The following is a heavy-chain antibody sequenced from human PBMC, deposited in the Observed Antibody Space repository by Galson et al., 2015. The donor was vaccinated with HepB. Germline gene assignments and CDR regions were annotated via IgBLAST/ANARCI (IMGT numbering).Heavy chain of an antibody. Sequence: SLRLSCAASGFIFGDYAMSWFRQAPGKGLEWVGFIRSKAYGGTTEYAASVKGRFTISRDDSKSIAYLQMNSLKTEDTAVYYCTRDLRDYVWGSYRYLDYWGQGTLVTVSS. CDR3: TRDLRDYVWGSYRYLDY. J-gene: IGHJ4*02. CDR1: GFIFGDYA. V-gene: IGHV3-49*03. D-gene: IGHD3-16*02. CDR2: IRSKAYGGTT.